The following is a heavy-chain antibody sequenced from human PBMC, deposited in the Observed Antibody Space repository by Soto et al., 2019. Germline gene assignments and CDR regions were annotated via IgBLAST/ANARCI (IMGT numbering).Heavy chain of an antibody. Sequence: SSETLSLTCTVSGGSISSYYWSWIRQPPWKGLEWIGYIYYSGSTNYNPSPKSRVTISVDTSKNQFSLKLSSVTAADTAVYYCARVTAYYYDSSGYPNNPNWFDPWGQGTLVTVSS. J-gene: IGHJ5*02. CDR1: GGSISSYY. CDR3: ARVTAYYYDSSGYPNNPNWFDP. V-gene: IGHV4-59*01. D-gene: IGHD3-22*01. CDR2: IYYSGST.